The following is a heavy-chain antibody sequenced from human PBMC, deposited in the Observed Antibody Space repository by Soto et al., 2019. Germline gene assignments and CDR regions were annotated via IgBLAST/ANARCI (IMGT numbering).Heavy chain of an antibody. Sequence: EVQLVESGGGLVQPGGSLRLSCAVTGFTISSNYMNWVRQAPGKGLEWVSVMCAAGSTYYEDSVKGRFNISRDNSKNTVYLQMNSLRGEDTAVYYCARGSNSNNWKLFDYWGQGTLVTVSS. D-gene: IGHD1-1*01. CDR1: GFTISSNY. J-gene: IGHJ4*02. CDR2: MCAAGST. V-gene: IGHV3-66*01. CDR3: ARGSNSNNWKLFDY.